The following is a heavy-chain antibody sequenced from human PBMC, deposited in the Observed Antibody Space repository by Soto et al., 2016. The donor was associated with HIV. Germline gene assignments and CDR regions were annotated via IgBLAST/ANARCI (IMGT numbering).Heavy chain of an antibody. CDR3: ARVGYDWNDAGAFDI. V-gene: IGHV1-2*02. D-gene: IGHD1-1*01. CDR1: GYTFTGYY. J-gene: IGHJ3*02. CDR2: INPNSGGT. Sequence: QVQLVRSGAEVKKPGASVKVSCKASGYTFTGYYVHWVRQAPGQGLEWMGWINPNSGGTNYAQKFQGRVTTTRDTSISTAYMELSRLRSDDTAVYYCARVGYDWNDAGAFDIWGQGTMVTVSS.